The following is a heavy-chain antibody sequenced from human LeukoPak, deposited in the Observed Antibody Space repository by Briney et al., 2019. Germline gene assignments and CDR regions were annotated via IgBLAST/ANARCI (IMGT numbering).Heavy chain of an antibody. CDR3: AKVCAYYYDSSGYFFDY. CDR1: GFTFSSYA. V-gene: IGHV3-23*01. D-gene: IGHD3-22*01. Sequence: PGGSLRLSCAASGFTFSSYAMSWVRQAPGKGLEWVSAISGSGGSTYYADSVKGRFTISRDNSKNTLHLQMNSLRAEDTAVYYCAKVCAYYYDSSGYFFDYWGQGTLVTVSS. J-gene: IGHJ4*02. CDR2: ISGSGGST.